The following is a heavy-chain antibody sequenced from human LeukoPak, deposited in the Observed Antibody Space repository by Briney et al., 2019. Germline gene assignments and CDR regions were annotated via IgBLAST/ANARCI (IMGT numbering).Heavy chain of an antibody. Sequence: PSETLSLTCTVSGGSISSYYWSWIRQPAGKGLEWIGRIYTSGSTNYNPSLKSRVTISVDTSKNQFSLKLSSVTAADTAVYYCARLEPLPFGYYYYYYYMDVWGKGTTVTVSS. CDR1: GGSISSYY. J-gene: IGHJ6*03. CDR2: IYTSGST. V-gene: IGHV4-4*07. CDR3: ARLEPLPFGYYYYYYYMDV. D-gene: IGHD3-3*01.